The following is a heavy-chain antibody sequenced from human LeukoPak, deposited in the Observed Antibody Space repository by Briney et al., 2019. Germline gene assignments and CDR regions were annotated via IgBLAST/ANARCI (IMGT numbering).Heavy chain of an antibody. D-gene: IGHD5-18*01. J-gene: IGHJ4*02. Sequence: SETLSLTCAVYGGSFSGYYWSWIRQPPGKGLEWIGEINHSGSTNYNPSLKSRVTISVDTSKTQFSLKLSSVTAADTAVYYCARGHTLPPYSYEDYWGQGTMVTVSS. V-gene: IGHV4-34*01. CDR2: INHSGST. CDR1: GGSFSGYY. CDR3: ARGHTLPPYSYEDY.